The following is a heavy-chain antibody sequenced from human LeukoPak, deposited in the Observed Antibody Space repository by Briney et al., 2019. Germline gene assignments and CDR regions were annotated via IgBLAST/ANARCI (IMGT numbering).Heavy chain of an antibody. CDR2: IYYSGST. D-gene: IGHD4-17*01. CDR1: GGSISSSSYY. CDR3: ARGMGTTVTTGYFDY. J-gene: IGHJ4*02. V-gene: IGHV4-61*05. Sequence: PSETLSLTCTVSGGSISSSSYYWGWIRQPPGKGLEWIGYIYYSGSTNYNPSLKSRVTISVDTSKNQYSLKLSSVTAADTAVYYCARGMGTTVTTGYFDYWGQGTLVTVSS.